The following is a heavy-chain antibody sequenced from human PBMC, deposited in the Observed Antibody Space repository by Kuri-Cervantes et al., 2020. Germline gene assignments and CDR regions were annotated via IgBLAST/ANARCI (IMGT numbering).Heavy chain of an antibody. Sequence: ETLSLTCAASGFTVSSNYMSWVRQAPGKGLEWVSVIYSGGSTYYADSVKGRFSISRDNAENSLYLQINSLRAEDTAVYYCARGPSYGDSTDFFDSWGQGTLVTVSS. CDR1: GFTVSSNY. J-gene: IGHJ4*02. CDR3: ARGPSYGDSTDFFDS. D-gene: IGHD4-17*01. CDR2: IYSGGST. V-gene: IGHV3-53*01.